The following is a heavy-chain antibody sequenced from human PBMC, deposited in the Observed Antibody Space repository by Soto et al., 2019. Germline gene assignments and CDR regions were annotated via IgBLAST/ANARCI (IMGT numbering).Heavy chain of an antibody. J-gene: IGHJ4*02. CDR2: IYYSGST. D-gene: IGHD2-15*01. CDR1: GVSIRSGGYY. CDR3: ARDRECSGGTCYNYFDY. V-gene: IGHV4-31*03. Sequence: KQSHTCHVSGVSIRSGGYYLSWIRQQPGKGLEWIGYIYYSGSTYYNPSLKSRVTISVDTSKNQFSLKLSSVTAADTAVYYCARDRECSGGTCYNYFDYWGQGTLVPVSS.